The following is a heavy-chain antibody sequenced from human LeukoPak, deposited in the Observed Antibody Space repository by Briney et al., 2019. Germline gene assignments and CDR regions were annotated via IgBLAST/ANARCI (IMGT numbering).Heavy chain of an antibody. D-gene: IGHD6-13*01. CDR2: ISISSSSV. CDR3: AKDTYSSSWYWSY. CDR1: GFTLSSHA. Sequence: GGSLRLSCAASGFTLSSHAMNWVRQAPGKGLEWVSYISISSSSVYYADSVKGRFTISRDNSKNTLYLQMNSLRAEDTAVYYCAKDTYSSSWYWSYWGQGTLVTVSS. J-gene: IGHJ4*02. V-gene: IGHV3-48*01.